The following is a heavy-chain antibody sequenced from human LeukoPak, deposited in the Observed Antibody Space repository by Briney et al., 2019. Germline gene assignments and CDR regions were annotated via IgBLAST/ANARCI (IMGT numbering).Heavy chain of an antibody. CDR1: GYTFTSYY. D-gene: IGHD2/OR15-2a*01. Sequence: GASVKVSCKASGYTFTSYYMHWVRQAPGQGLEWMGIINPSGGSTSYAQKFQGRVTMTRDTSTSTVYMELSSLRSEDTAVYYCARVGRDSFRTSQYYFDYWGQGTLVTVSS. V-gene: IGHV1-46*01. J-gene: IGHJ4*02. CDR2: INPSGGST. CDR3: ARVGRDSFRTSQYYFDY.